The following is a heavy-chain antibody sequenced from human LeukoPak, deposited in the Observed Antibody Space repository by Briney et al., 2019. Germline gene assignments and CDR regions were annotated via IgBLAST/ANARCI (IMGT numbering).Heavy chain of an antibody. Sequence: PSETLSLTRAVYGGSFRGYFWSWIRQPPGRGLEWIGELNPSGGTNYNASLKSRITISVDTSKNQFSLNLASVTAADTAVYYCARIAFGGYIVAQDYWGQGTLVIVSS. V-gene: IGHV4-34*01. J-gene: IGHJ4*02. CDR3: ARIAFGGYIVAQDY. D-gene: IGHD3-16*01. CDR1: GGSFRGYF. CDR2: LNPSGGT.